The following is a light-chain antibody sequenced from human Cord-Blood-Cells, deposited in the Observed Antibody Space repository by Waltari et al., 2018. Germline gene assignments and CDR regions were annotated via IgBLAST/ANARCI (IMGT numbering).Light chain of an antibody. V-gene: IGLV2-8*01. J-gene: IGLJ3*02. CDR3: SSYAGSNKV. CDR2: EVS. Sequence: QSALTQPPSASGSPGQSVTISCTGTSRDVGGYNYVSWYQQHPGKAPKLIIYEVSKRPSGVPDRFSGSKSGNTASLTVSGLQAEDEADYYCSSYAGSNKVFGGGTKLTVL. CDR1: SRDVGGYNY.